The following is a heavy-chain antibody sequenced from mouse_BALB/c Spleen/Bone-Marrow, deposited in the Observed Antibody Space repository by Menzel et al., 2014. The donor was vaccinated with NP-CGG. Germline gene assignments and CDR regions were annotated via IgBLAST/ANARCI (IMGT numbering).Heavy chain of an antibody. V-gene: IGHV14-3*02. J-gene: IGHJ4*01. CDR3: ARWLLPYGLDY. CDR1: GFNIKDTY. Sequence: EVQLQQSGAELVKPGASVKLSCTASGFNIKDTYMHWGKQRPEQGLEWIGRIDPANGNTKYDPKFQGKATITADTSSNTAYLQLSSLTSEDTAVYYCARWLLPYGLDYWGQGTSVTVSS. D-gene: IGHD2-3*01. CDR2: IDPANGNT.